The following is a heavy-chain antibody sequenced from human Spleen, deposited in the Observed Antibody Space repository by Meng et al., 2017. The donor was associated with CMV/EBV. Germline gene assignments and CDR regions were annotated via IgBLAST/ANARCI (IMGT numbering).Heavy chain of an antibody. CDR1: GVSFCGYN. V-gene: IGHV4-34*01. CDR3: ARATSMKGFDY. J-gene: IGHJ4*02. Sequence: QVQLQPLGQGLLNPSLTFVLNCAFYGVSFCGYNWRQSRQPPEKVRELIGEINHSESTNYNPSLKSRVTISVDTTKYQFSLKLSSVTAADTAVYYCARATSMKGFDYWGQGTLVTVSS. CDR2: INHSEST.